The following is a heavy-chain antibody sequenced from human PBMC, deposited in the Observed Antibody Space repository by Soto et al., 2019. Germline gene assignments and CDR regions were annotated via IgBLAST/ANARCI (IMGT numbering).Heavy chain of an antibody. V-gene: IGHV3-9*01. CDR2: ISWNSGSI. D-gene: IGHD6-19*01. CDR1: GFTFDDYA. CDR3: AKAQYSSGAAGGMDV. Sequence: PGGSLRLSCAASGFTFDDYAMHWVRQAPGKGLEWVSGISWNSGSIGYADSVKGRFTISRDNAKNSLYLQMNSLRAEDTALYYCAKAQYSSGAAGGMDVWGQGTTVTVSS. J-gene: IGHJ6*02.